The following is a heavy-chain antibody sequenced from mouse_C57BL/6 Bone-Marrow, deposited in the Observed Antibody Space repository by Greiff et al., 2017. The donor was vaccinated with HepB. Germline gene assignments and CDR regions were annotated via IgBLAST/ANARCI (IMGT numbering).Heavy chain of an antibody. CDR3: AREGLAWTAQALYYAMDY. V-gene: IGHV1-81*01. CDR1: GYTFTSYG. CDR2: IYPRSGNT. Sequence: QVQLKQSGAELARLGASVKLSCKASGYTFTSYGISWVKQRTGQGLEWIGEIYPRSGNTYYNEKFKGKATLTADKSSSTAYMGLRSLTSEDSAVYFCAREGLAWTAQALYYAMDYWGQGTSVTVSS. J-gene: IGHJ4*01. D-gene: IGHD3-2*02.